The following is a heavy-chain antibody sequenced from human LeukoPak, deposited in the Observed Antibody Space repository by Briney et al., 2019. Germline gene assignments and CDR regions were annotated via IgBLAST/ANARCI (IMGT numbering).Heavy chain of an antibody. J-gene: IGHJ4*02. Sequence: EASVKVSCKASGGTFSSYAISWVRQAPGQGLEWMGGIIPIFGTANYAQKFQGRVTITTDESTSTAYMELSSLRSEDTAVYYRARDMKSSVGSSGYYYWDYWGQGTLVTVSS. CDR1: GGTFSSYA. V-gene: IGHV1-69*05. CDR3: ARDMKSSVGSSGYYYWDY. D-gene: IGHD3-22*01. CDR2: IIPIFGTA.